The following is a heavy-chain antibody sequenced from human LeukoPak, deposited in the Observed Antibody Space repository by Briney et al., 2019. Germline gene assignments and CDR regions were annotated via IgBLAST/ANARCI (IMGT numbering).Heavy chain of an antibody. V-gene: IGHV1-18*01. J-gene: IGHJ6*02. CDR2: ISAYNGNT. CDR3: ARDLWVAAAGNYGMDV. D-gene: IGHD6-13*01. Sequence: ASVKVSCTASGYTFTSYGISWVRQAPGQGLEWMGWISAYNGNTNYAQKLQGRVTMTTDTSTSTAYMELRSLRSDDTAVYYCARDLWVAAAGNYGMDVWGQGTTVTVSS. CDR1: GYTFTSYG.